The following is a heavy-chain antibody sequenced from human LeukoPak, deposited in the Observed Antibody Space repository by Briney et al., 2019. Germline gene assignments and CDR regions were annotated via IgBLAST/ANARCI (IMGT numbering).Heavy chain of an antibody. CDR1: GGSISSYY. CDR3: ARGRPDAFDI. V-gene: IGHV4-59*08. Sequence: TSETLSLTCTVSGGSISSYYWSWIRQPPGKGLEWIGYIYYSGSGSTNYNPSLKSRVSISVDTSKNHFSLKLSSVTAADTAVYYCARGRPDAFDIWGQGTMVTVSS. J-gene: IGHJ3*02. CDR2: IYYSGSGST.